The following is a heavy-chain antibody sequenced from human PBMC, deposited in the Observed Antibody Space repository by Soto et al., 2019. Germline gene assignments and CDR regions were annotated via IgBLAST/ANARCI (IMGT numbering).Heavy chain of an antibody. CDR2: ISYDGSNK. Sequence: QVQLVESGGGVVQPGRSLRLSCAASGFTFSSYGMHWVRQAPGKGLEWVAVISYDGSNKYYADSVKGRFTISRDNSKNTLYLQMNSLRAEDTAVYYCATDLLAYCGGDCYSKNNFDYWGQGTLFTVSS. V-gene: IGHV3-30*03. CDR3: ATDLLAYCGGDCYSKNNFDY. D-gene: IGHD2-21*02. CDR1: GFTFSSYG. J-gene: IGHJ4*02.